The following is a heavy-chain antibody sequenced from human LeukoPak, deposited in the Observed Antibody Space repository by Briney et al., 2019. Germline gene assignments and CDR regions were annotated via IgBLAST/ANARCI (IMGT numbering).Heavy chain of an antibody. V-gene: IGHV1-69*13. J-gene: IGHJ4*02. CDR3: ARAISSGSYFGPVGY. D-gene: IGHD1-26*01. CDR1: GGTFSSYA. CDR2: IIPIFGTA. Sequence: SVKVSCKASGGTFSSYAISWVRQAPGQGLEWMGGIIPIFGTANYAQKFQGRVTITADESTSTAYMELSSLRSEDTAVYYCARAISSGSYFGPVGYWGQGTLVTVSS.